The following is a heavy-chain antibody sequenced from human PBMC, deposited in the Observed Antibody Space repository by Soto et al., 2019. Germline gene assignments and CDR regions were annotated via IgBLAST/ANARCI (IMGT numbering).Heavy chain of an antibody. D-gene: IGHD5-12*01. Sequence: QVQVVESGGGVVQPGRALRLSCAASGFTFSSYAMHWVRQAPGKGLEWVAIISYDGSDKYYADSVKGRFTISRDNSKNTLYLQMNSLGTEDTAVYYCARGGRLRHFDYWGQGTLVTVSS. J-gene: IGHJ4*02. CDR2: ISYDGSDK. CDR1: GFTFSSYA. CDR3: ARGGRLRHFDY. V-gene: IGHV3-30*04.